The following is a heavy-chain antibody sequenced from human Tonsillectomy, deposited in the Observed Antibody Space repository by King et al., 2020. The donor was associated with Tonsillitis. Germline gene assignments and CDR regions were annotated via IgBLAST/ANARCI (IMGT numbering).Heavy chain of an antibody. CDR1: GFTFSSYA. J-gene: IGHJ4*02. CDR2: ISGSGDST. Sequence: VQLVESGGGLVQPGGSLRVSCPASGFTFSSYAMSWVRQAPGKGLEWVSSISGSGDSTYYADSVKGRFTISRDNSKNTLYLQMNSLRAEDTAVYYCAKGNKWVYMVRGVIPFDYWGQGTLVTVSS. CDR3: AKGNKWVYMVRGVIPFDY. V-gene: IGHV3-23*04. D-gene: IGHD3-10*01.